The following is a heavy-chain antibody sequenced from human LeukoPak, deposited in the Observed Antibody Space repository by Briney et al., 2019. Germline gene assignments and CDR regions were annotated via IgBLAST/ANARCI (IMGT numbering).Heavy chain of an antibody. Sequence: GGSMRLSCAASGITFSSNSMNWVRQAPGKGLEWVSYISSSSSTIYYADSVKGRFTISRDNAKNSLYLQMNSLRDEDTAVYYCARFEVGATERLDYWGQGTLVTVSS. D-gene: IGHD1-26*01. CDR3: ARFEVGATERLDY. CDR2: ISSSSSTI. V-gene: IGHV3-48*02. CDR1: GITFSSNS. J-gene: IGHJ4*02.